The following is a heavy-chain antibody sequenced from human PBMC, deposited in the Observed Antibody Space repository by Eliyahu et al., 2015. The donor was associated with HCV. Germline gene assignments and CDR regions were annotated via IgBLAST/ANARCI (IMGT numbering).Heavy chain of an antibody. CDR2: IYDDGAT. D-gene: IGHD2-21*02. CDR1: GFIVSSHG. J-gene: IGHJ4*02. CDR3: ARDFPCGADCYSSFEF. V-gene: IGHV3-53*01. Sequence: EVQLVESGGGLIQPGGSLRLSCVASGFIVSSHGMSWIRQAPGKGLEWVSVIYDDGATNYADSVQGRFSISRDNSKNTLYLQMNSLRVEDTAVYYCARDFPCGADCYSSFEFWGQGTLVTVSS.